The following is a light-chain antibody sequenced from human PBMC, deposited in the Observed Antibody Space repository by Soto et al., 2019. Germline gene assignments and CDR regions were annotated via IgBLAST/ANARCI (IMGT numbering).Light chain of an antibody. CDR1: QSIGIW. V-gene: IGKV1-5*03. J-gene: IGKJ1*01. Sequence: IQMTQSPSTLSASVGDRVAITCRASQSIGIWLAWYQQKPGKAPRFLIYKASTLESGVPSRFSGSGSGTEFTLTISSLQPEDFGSYYCQQYKDYSWTFGPGTKVEIK. CDR2: KAS. CDR3: QQYKDYSWT.